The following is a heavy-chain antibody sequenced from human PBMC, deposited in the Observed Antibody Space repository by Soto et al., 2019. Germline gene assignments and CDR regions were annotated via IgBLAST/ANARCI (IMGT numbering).Heavy chain of an antibody. V-gene: IGHV4-30-4*01. J-gene: IGHJ5*02. D-gene: IGHD2-15*01. CDR2: IYYSGSP. CDR1: GGSISSGDYY. CDR3: AREVVAAPLYHNWFDP. Sequence: SETLSLTCTVSGGSISSGDYYWSWIRQPPGKGLEWIGYIYYSGSPYYNPSLKSRVTISVDTSKNQFSLKLSSVTAAEAAVYYCAREVVAAPLYHNWFDPWGQGTLVTV.